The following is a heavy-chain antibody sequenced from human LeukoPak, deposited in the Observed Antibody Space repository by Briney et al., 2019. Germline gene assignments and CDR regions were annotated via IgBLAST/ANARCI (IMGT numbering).Heavy chain of an antibody. CDR2: INPNSGGT. CDR3: ARRSSSYYYGMDV. CDR1: GYTFTGYY. V-gene: IGHV1-2*02. Sequence: ASVKVSCKASGYTFTGYYMHWVRQAPGQGLEWMGWINPNSGGTNYAQKFQGGVTMTRDTSISTAYMELSRLRSDDTAVYYCARRSSSYYYGMDVWGQGTTVTVSS. J-gene: IGHJ6*02. D-gene: IGHD6-6*01.